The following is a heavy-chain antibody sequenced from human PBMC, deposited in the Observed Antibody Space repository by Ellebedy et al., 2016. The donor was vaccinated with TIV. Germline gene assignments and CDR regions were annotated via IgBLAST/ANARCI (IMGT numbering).Heavy chain of an antibody. D-gene: IGHD2-2*03. J-gene: IGHJ4*02. V-gene: IGHV3-9*01. CDR1: GFTFDDYA. CDR2: ISWNSGSI. Sequence: SLKISXAASGFTFDDYAMHWVRQAPGKGLEWVSGISWNSGSIGYADSVKGRFTISRDNAKNSLYLQMNSLRAEDTALYYCAKGAGYCSSTSCYLPDYWGQGTLVTVSS. CDR3: AKGAGYCSSTSCYLPDY.